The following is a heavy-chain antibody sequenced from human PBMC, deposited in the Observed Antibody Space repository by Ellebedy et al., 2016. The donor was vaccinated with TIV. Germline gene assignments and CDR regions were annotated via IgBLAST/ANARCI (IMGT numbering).Heavy chain of an antibody. V-gene: IGHV1-24*01. Sequence: ASVKVSCXVSGHTLTELSIHWVRQAPGKGLEWIGGFDPEDGETIYAQKFQGRVSLTTDTSTSTAYMELRSLGSDDTAVYYCAAAYCGGDCYGTYYYYYGMDVWGHGTTVTVSS. CDR1: GHTLTELS. CDR2: FDPEDGET. J-gene: IGHJ6*02. D-gene: IGHD2-21*02. CDR3: AAAYCGGDCYGTYYYYYGMDV.